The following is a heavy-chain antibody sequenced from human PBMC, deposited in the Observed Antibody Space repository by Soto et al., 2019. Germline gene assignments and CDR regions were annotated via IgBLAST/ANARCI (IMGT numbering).Heavy chain of an antibody. V-gene: IGHV3-30*18. CDR2: ISYDGSNK. J-gene: IGHJ4*02. CDR3: AKDAPPLLWFGGGALDFDY. CDR1: GFTFSSYG. D-gene: IGHD3-10*01. Sequence: GGSLRLSCAASGFTFSSYGMHWVRQAPGKGLEWVAVISYDGSNKYYADSVKGRFTISRDNSKNTLYLQMNSLRAEDTAVYYCAKDAPPLLWFGGGALDFDYWGQGTLVTVSS.